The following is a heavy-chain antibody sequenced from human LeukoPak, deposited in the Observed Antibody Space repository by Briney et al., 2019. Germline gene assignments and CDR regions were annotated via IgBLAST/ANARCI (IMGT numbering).Heavy chain of an antibody. CDR3: ARGNYYDSSTYYRAFDI. CDR2: IYYSGST. J-gene: IGHJ3*02. V-gene: IGHV4-59*01. D-gene: IGHD3-22*01. Sequence: SETLSLTCPVSGGSISSYYWSWIRQPPGKGLEWIGYIYYSGSTNYNPSLKSRVTISVDTSKNQFSLKLSSVTAADTAVYYCARGNYYDSSTYYRAFDIWGQGTMVTVSS. CDR1: GGSISSYY.